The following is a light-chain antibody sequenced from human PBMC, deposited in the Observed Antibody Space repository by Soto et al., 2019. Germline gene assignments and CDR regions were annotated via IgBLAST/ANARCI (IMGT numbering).Light chain of an antibody. Sequence: DTQMTQSPSSLSASVGDRVTITCRASHDISTFLAWYQQKAGKVPKLLIYSASTLQSGVPSRFSGSGSGTDFTLTISSLQPEDVATYYCQKYNRAPWTFGHGTKVDIK. CDR1: HDISTF. J-gene: IGKJ1*01. V-gene: IGKV1-27*01. CDR2: SAS. CDR3: QKYNRAPWT.